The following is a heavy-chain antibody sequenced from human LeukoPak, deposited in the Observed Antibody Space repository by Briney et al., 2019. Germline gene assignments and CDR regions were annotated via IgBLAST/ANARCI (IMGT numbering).Heavy chain of an antibody. CDR2: ISDSGGST. Sequence: GRSLRLSCAASGFTFSNYGMHWVRQAPGKGLEWVSGISDSGGSTYYADSVKGRFTISRDNSKNTVYLQMNSLRAEDTAIYYCAKGTGDYGMDVWGQGTTVTVSS. CDR1: GFTFSNYG. D-gene: IGHD1-1*01. V-gene: IGHV3-23*01. CDR3: AKGTGDYGMDV. J-gene: IGHJ6*02.